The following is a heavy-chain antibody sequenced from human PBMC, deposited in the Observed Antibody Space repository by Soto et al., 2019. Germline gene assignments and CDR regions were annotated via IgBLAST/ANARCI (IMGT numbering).Heavy chain of an antibody. CDR2: VSFDGNRQ. CDR1: GFTFSSFA. D-gene: IGHD2-2*01. CDR3: ARRHREVPALIGDYFDY. Sequence: QVQLVESGGGVVQPGKSLTLSCAASGFTFSSFAMHWVRQPPGKGLEWVAVVSFDGNRQYFSDSVKGRFTISRDNSKNTVSLHMNPLRDDNSALYYCARRHREVPALIGDYFDYWGQGTLVTVSS. J-gene: IGHJ4*02. V-gene: IGHV3-30*04.